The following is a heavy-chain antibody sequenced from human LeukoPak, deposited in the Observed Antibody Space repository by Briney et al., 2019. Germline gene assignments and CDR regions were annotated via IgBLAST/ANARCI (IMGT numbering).Heavy chain of an antibody. CDR3: ARDLAYYYDSSGYHPLDY. CDR1: LGTFSSYT. CDR2: IIPILGIA. J-gene: IGHJ4*02. Sequence: GASVKVSSKASLGTFSSYTISWVRQAPGQGLECMGRIIPILGIANYAQKFQGRVTITAEKSTSTAYMELSSLRSEDTAVYYCARDLAYYYDSSGYHPLDYWGQGTLVTVS. V-gene: IGHV1-69*04. D-gene: IGHD3-22*01.